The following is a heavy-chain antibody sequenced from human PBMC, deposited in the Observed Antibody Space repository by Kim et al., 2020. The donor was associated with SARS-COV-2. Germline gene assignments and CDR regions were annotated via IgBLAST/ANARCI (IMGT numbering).Heavy chain of an antibody. D-gene: IGHD3-10*01. V-gene: IGHV3-30-3*01. CDR3: AREPRLWFGELGLDY. CDR2: ISYDGSNK. Sequence: GGSLRLSCAASGFTFSSYAMHWVRQAPGKGLEWVAVISYDGSNKYYADSVKGRFTISRDNSKNTLYLQMNSLRAEDTAVYYCAREPRLWFGELGLDYWGQGTLVTVSS. CDR1: GFTFSSYA. J-gene: IGHJ4*02.